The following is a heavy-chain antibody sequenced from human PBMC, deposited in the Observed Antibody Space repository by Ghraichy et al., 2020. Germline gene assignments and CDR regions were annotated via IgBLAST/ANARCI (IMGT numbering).Heavy chain of an antibody. Sequence: SETLSLTCTVSGGSISTNYWYWIRQPPGKGLEWIAYIHYTRSTNYNPSLKSRVTISVDTSENQVSLRLTSVTAADTAVYYCAKADGVGYYYPMDVWGQGIPVTVSS. D-gene: IGHD3-3*01. J-gene: IGHJ6*02. CDR3: AKADGVGYYYPMDV. CDR2: IHYTRST. V-gene: IGHV4-59*01. CDR1: GGSISTNY.